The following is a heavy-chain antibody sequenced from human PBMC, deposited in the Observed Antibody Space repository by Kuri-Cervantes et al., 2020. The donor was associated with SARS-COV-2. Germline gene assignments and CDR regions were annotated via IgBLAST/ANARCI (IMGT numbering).Heavy chain of an antibody. J-gene: IGHJ4*02. CDR1: GYTFNNYW. V-gene: IGHV5-51*01. CDR3: ATGLVVPAAMRDY. CDR2: IYPGDSDT. D-gene: IGHD2-2*01. Sequence: KGSCKGSGYTFNNYWIGWVRQMPGKGLEWMGIIYPGDSDTRYSPSFQGQVTISADKSISTAYLQWSSLKASDTAMYYCATGLVVPAAMRDYWGQGTLVTVSS.